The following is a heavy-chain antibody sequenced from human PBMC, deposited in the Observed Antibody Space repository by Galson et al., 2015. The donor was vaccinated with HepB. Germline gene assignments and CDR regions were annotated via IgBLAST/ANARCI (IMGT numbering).Heavy chain of an antibody. Sequence: SVKVSCKASGGTFSSYAISWVRQAPGQGLEWMGRIIPILGIAKYAQKFLGRVTITADKSTSTAYMEVSSLRSEDTAVYYCARDPRGDGYSPFDPWGQGTLVTVSS. CDR1: GGTFSSYA. CDR3: ARDPRGDGYSPFDP. J-gene: IGHJ5*02. V-gene: IGHV1-69*04. D-gene: IGHD5-24*01. CDR2: IIPILGIA.